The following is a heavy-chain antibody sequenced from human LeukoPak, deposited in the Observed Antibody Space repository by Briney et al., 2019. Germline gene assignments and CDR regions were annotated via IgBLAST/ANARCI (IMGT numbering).Heavy chain of an antibody. CDR1: GFTFSNHG. D-gene: IGHD1-26*01. V-gene: IGHV3-21*01. CDR2: ISRSQTYT. Sequence: PGGSLRLSCAASGFTFSNHGMNWVRQAPGKGLEWLSSISRSQTYTYYAESIKGRFTISKDHAKNSLYLQMNSLIGEDTGVYYCARAQVGYHWLAPWGQGTLVTVSS. CDR3: ARAQVGYHWLAP. J-gene: IGHJ5*01.